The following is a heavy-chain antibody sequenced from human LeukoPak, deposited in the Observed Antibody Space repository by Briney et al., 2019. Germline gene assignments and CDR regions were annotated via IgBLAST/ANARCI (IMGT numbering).Heavy chain of an antibody. CDR2: ISSSSSYI. J-gene: IGHJ6*02. D-gene: IGHD6-13*01. CDR1: GFTFSSYS. CDR3: SKDPIYSSSSAMDV. V-gene: IGHV3-21*04. Sequence: GGSLRLPCAASGFTFSSYSMNWVRQAPGKGLEWVSSISSSSSYIYYADSVKGRFTISRDNSKNTLYLQMNRLRAEDTAVYYCSKDPIYSSSSAMDVWGQGTTVTVSS.